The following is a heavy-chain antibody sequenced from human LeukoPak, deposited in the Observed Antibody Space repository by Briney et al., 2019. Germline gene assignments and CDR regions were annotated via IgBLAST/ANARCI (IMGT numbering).Heavy chain of an antibody. CDR1: GGTFSSYA. CDR2: IIPIFGTA. CDR3: ASGYCSGGSCYLGYYYYYYMDV. Sequence: ASVKVSCKASGGTFSSYAISWVRQAPGQGLEWMGGIIPIFGTANYAQKSQGRVTITADESTSTAYMELSSLRSEDTAVYYCASGYCSGGSCYLGYYYYYYMDVWGKGTTVTISS. J-gene: IGHJ6*03. V-gene: IGHV1-69*13. D-gene: IGHD2-15*01.